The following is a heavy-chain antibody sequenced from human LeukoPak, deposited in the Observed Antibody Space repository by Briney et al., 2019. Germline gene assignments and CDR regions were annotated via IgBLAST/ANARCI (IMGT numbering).Heavy chain of an antibody. CDR3: ARGGDDSSGYYPPDAFDI. Sequence: ILGIANYAQKFQGRVTITADKSTSTAYMELSSLRSEDTAVYYCARGGDDSSGYYPPDAFDIWGQGTMVTVSS. J-gene: IGHJ3*02. V-gene: IGHV1-69*04. D-gene: IGHD3-22*01. CDR2: ILGIA.